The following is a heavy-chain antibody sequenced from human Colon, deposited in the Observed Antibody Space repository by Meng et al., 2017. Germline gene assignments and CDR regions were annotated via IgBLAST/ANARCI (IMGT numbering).Heavy chain of an antibody. CDR1: GYTFTGYY. D-gene: IGHD4-11*01. Sequence: ASVKVSCKASGYTFTGYYMHWVRQAPGQGLEWMGRINPNSGGTNYAQKFQGRVTMTRDTSISTAYMELSRLRSDDTAVYYCARAARIYSNYGMDVWGQGTRVTVSS. CDR3: ARAARIYSNYGMDV. J-gene: IGHJ6*02. V-gene: IGHV1-2*06. CDR2: INPNSGGT.